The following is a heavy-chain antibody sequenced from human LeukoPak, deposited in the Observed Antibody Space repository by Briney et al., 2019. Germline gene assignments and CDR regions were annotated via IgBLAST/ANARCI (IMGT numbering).Heavy chain of an antibody. V-gene: IGHV4-39*07. CDR3: ARVDSSGYHSDY. D-gene: IGHD3-22*01. Sequence: PLETLSLTCPVAGGSISSSSYYWGWIRQPPGKGLEWIGSIYYSGSTYYNPSLKSRVTISVDTSKNQFSLKLSSVTAADTAVYYCARVDSSGYHSDYWGQGTLVTVSS. CDR2: IYYSGST. CDR1: GGSISSSSYY. J-gene: IGHJ4*02.